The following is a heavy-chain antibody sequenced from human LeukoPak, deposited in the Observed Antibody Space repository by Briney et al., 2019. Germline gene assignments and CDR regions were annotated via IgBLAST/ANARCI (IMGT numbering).Heavy chain of an antibody. CDR2: IKQDRSEK. CDR3: ARDSWFGELFYYYYYMDV. CDR1: GFTFSSYW. J-gene: IGHJ6*03. V-gene: IGHV3-7*01. D-gene: IGHD3-10*01. Sequence: GGSLRLSCAASGFTFSSYWMSWVRQAPGKGLEWVANIKQDRSEKYYVDSVKGRFTISRDNAKNSLYLQMDSLRAEDTAVYYCARDSWFGELFYYYYYMDVWGKGTTVTISS.